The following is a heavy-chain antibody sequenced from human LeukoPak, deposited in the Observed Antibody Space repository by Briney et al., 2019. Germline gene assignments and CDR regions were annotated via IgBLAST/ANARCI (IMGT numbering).Heavy chain of an antibody. CDR2: IHYGGST. D-gene: IGHD6-19*01. CDR3: ARAIYSRAWYASDI. V-gene: IGHV4-39*07. CDR1: GGSMSISSYY. Sequence: SETLSLTCTVSGGSMSISSYYWDWIRQPPGKGLEWIGSIHYGGSTYYNSSLKSRVTISVDTSKNQFSLRVNSVTAADTAVYYCARAIYSRAWYASDIWGQGTVVTVSA. J-gene: IGHJ3*02.